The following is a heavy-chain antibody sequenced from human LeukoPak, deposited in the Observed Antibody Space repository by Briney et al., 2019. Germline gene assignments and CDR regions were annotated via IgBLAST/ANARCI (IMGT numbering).Heavy chain of an antibody. J-gene: IGHJ5*02. CDR2: IYYSGST. CDR3: ARVGYDSSGFRFDP. V-gene: IGHV4-59*12. CDR1: GGSISSYY. Sequence: SETLSLTCTVSGGSISSYYWSWIRQPPGKGLEWIGYIYYSGSTHYNPSLKSRVAISLDRSKNQFFLKLSSVTAADTAVYYCARVGYDSSGFRFDPWGQGTLVTVSS. D-gene: IGHD3-22*01.